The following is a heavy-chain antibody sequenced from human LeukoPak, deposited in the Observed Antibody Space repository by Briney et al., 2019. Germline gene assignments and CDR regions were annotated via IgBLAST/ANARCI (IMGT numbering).Heavy chain of an antibody. Sequence: ASVKVSCKVSGYTLTELSMHWVRQAPGKGLEWMGGFDPEDGETIYAQKFQGRVTISRDTSASTAYMELSSLRSEDTAVYYCARDVGDYACDYWGQGTLVTVSS. CDR3: ARDVGDYACDY. J-gene: IGHJ4*02. D-gene: IGHD4-17*01. CDR2: FDPEDGET. V-gene: IGHV1-24*01. CDR1: GYTLTELS.